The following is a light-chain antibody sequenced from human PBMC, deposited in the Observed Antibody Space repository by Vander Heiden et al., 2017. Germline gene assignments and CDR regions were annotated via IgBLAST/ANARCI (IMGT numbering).Light chain of an antibody. V-gene: IGKV1-5*03. CDR3: QQYNSWT. Sequence: DIQMTRSPSTLSASVGDRVTITCRASQSISNWFAWYQQKPGKAPKLLIYKASSLESGVPSRFSGSGSGTEFTLTISSLQPDDFATYYCQQYNSWTFGQGTKVEI. CDR2: KAS. CDR1: QSISNW. J-gene: IGKJ1*01.